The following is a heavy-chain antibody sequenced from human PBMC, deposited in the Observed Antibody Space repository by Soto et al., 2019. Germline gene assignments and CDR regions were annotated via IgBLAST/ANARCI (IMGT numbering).Heavy chain of an antibody. CDR1: GGSLNNYC. J-gene: IGHJ5*02. V-gene: IGHV4-34*02. CDR3: ARGDYGQYDAYNWFDP. CDR2: VCPGGRT. D-gene: IGHD3-10*01. Sequence: QVALQRGAADLVRPWKTLPLTGAAYGGSLNNYCWSWIGQHPGKGLGGIGEVCPGGRTNSSPTLKREVRIAVEGSKNQFSLRLTSVTVADTAVYYCARGDYGQYDAYNWFDPWGQGNLVIVAS.